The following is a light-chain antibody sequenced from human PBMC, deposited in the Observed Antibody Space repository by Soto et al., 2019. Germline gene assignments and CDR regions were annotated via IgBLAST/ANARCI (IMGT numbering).Light chain of an antibody. J-gene: IGKJ4*01. CDR1: QTVSTTY. Sequence: EIVLKQSPGTLSLSPGERVTLSCRASQTVSTTYVAWYQQKPGQAPRLLISGASSRATGIPDRFSGSGSGTDFALTITRLEPEDCAVYYCQQYGTSPLTFGGGTKVDIK. CDR3: QQYGTSPLT. CDR2: GAS. V-gene: IGKV3-20*01.